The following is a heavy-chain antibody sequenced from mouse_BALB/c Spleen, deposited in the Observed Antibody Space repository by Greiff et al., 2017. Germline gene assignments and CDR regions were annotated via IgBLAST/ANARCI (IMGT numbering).Heavy chain of an antibody. CDR3: ARGRRENYFDY. J-gene: IGHJ2*01. D-gene: IGHD3-3*01. V-gene: IGHV5-6-5*01. Sequence: EVKLMESGGGLVKPGGSLKLSCAASGFTFSSYAMSWVRQTPEKRLEWVASISSGGSTYYPDSVKGRFTISRDNARNILYLQMSSLRSEDTAMYYCARGRRENYFDYWGQGTTLTVSS. CDR1: GFTFSSYA. CDR2: ISSGGST.